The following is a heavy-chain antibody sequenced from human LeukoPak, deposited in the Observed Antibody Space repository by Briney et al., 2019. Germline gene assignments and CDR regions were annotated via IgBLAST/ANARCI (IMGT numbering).Heavy chain of an antibody. D-gene: IGHD3-9*01. Sequence: SETLSLTCAVYGGSFSGYYWSWIRQPPGKGLEWLGEINHSGSTNYNPSLKSRVTISVDTSKNQFSLKLSSVTAADTAVYYCARWRGILTGYYPLDYWGQGTLVTVSS. CDR2: INHSGST. CDR1: GGSFSGYY. J-gene: IGHJ4*02. V-gene: IGHV4-34*01. CDR3: ARWRGILTGYYPLDY.